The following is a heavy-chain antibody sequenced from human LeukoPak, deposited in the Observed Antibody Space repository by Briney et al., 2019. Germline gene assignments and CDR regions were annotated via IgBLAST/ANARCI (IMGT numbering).Heavy chain of an antibody. CDR1: GVTFSSSW. V-gene: IGHV3-7*03. CDR2: IKEEGGET. J-gene: IGHJ3*01. CDR3: ARDWTPLGSGSYYDAFDL. D-gene: IGHD6-19*01. Sequence: GGSLRLSCAASGVTFSSSWRRWVRQAPGKGLEWVANIKEEGGETNYVDSAKCPFTISRDISKNSLYLQMNRLRAEDTAVYYCARDWTPLGSGSYYDAFDLWGQGTMVTVSS.